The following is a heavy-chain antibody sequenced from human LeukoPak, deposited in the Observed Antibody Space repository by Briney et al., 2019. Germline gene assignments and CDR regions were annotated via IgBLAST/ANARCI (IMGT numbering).Heavy chain of an antibody. CDR2: INHSGST. D-gene: IGHD2-2*01. CDR3: ARDSCSSTSCQASVDWFDP. J-gene: IGHJ5*02. CDR1: GGSFSGYY. V-gene: IGHV4-34*01. Sequence: SETLSLTCAVYGGSFSGYYWSWIRQPPGKGLEWIGEINHSGSTNYNPSLKSRVTISVDTSKNQFSLKLSSVTAADTAVYYCARDSCSSTSCQASVDWFDPWGRGTLVTVSS.